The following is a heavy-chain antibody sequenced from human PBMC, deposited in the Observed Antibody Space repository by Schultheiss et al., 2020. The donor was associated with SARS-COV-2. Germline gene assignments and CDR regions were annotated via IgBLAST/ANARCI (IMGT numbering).Heavy chain of an antibody. V-gene: IGHV1-46*01. D-gene: IGHD2-2*02. CDR3: ARDWAYCSSTSCYTPRYYYYYMDV. CDR2: INPSGGST. J-gene: IGHJ6*03. Sequence: ASVKVSCKASGYTFTSYYMHWVRQAPGQGLEWMGIINPSGGSTSYAQKFQGRVTMTRDTSTSTVYMELSSLRSEDTAVYYCARDWAYCSSTSCYTPRYYYYYMDVWSKGTTVTVSS. CDR1: GYTFTSYY.